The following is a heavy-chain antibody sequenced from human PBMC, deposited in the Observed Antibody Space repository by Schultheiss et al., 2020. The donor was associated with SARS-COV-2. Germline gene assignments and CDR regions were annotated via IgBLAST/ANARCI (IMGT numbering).Heavy chain of an antibody. D-gene: IGHD6-19*01. J-gene: IGHJ4*02. CDR1: GFTFSTYW. Sequence: GGSLRLSCTASGFTFSTYWMNWVRQAPGKGLEWVSVIYSGGSTYYADSVKGRFTISRDNSKNTLYLQMNSLRAEDTAVYYCAKVRLSGYSSGAYDYWGQGTLVTVSS. V-gene: IGHV3-53*05. CDR3: AKVRLSGYSSGAYDY. CDR2: IYSGGST.